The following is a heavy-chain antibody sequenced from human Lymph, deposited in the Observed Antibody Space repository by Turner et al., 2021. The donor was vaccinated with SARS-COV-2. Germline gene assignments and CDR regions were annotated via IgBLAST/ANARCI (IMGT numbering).Heavy chain of an antibody. D-gene: IGHD3-16*01. CDR2: IWFDGSNK. Sequence: QVQLVESGGGVVQPGRSLRLSCAVSEFTFSNSGMHWVRQAPGKGLEWVAVIWFDGSNKYYADSVKGRFTISRDNSKNTLYLQMNSLRAEDTAVYYCARHNGGRLDYWGQGTLVTVSS. V-gene: IGHV3-33*01. CDR1: EFTFSNSG. CDR3: ARHNGGRLDY. J-gene: IGHJ4*02.